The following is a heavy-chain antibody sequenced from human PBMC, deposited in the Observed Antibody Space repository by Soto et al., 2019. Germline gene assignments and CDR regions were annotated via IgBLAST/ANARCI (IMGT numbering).Heavy chain of an antibody. CDR2: IYTSGST. V-gene: IGHV4-39*07. D-gene: IGHD3-10*01. CDR3: ARSFGELIYAFDI. Sequence: QLQLQESGPGLVKPSETLSLTCTVSGGSISSSSYYWGWIRQPPGKGLEWIGSIYTSGSTNYNPSLKSRVTMSVDTSKNQFSLKLSSVTAADTAVYYCARSFGELIYAFDIWGQGTMVTVSS. J-gene: IGHJ3*02. CDR1: GGSISSSSYY.